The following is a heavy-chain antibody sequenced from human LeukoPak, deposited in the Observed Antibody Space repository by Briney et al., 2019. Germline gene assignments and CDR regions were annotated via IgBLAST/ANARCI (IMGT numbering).Heavy chain of an antibody. J-gene: IGHJ4*02. CDR2: VYFDGGT. CDR3: ARAGCTNGVCLFDY. Sequence: SETLSLTCSVSGGSVTSGTYHWGWIRQPPGKGLEWIGSVYFDGGTHYNPSLQSRVTISVDTSKNQFSLRLSSVTAADTAVYYCARAGCTNGVCLFDYWGQGTLVTVSS. CDR1: GGSVTSGTYH. V-gene: IGHV4-39*07. D-gene: IGHD2-8*01.